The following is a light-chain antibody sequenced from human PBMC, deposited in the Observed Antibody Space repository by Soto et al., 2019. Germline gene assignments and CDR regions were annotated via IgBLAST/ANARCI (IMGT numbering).Light chain of an antibody. CDR1: SSDIGGYNY. Sequence: QSALTQPASVSGSPGLSITISCTGTSSDIGGYNYVSWYQQYPGKAPKLMIFGVSDRPSGVSNRFSGSKSGTTASLTISGLQAEDEADYYCSSYKTSSTVVVFGGGTQLTVL. CDR2: GVS. V-gene: IGLV2-14*01. J-gene: IGLJ2*01. CDR3: SSYKTSSTVVV.